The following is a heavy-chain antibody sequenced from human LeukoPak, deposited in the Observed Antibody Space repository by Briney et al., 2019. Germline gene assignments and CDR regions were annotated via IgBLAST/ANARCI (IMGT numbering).Heavy chain of an antibody. Sequence: PGASLRLSCVASGFTFRDYSMAWVRQVPGGGLEWVSAIARDDYTVYPDPLKGRFTISRDNSRNTLYLQMNTLRAEDTAVYYCVKERDRGTDVADDFDFWGKGTLVTVSS. CDR1: GFTFRDYS. CDR2: IARDDYT. CDR3: VKERDRGTDVADDFDF. D-gene: IGHD6-19*01. V-gene: IGHV3-23*01. J-gene: IGHJ4*02.